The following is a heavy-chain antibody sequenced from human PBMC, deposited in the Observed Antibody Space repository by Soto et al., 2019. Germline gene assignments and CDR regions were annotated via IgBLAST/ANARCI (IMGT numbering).Heavy chain of an antibody. Sequence: KNSDTMYLTSTVSSGSSSSSRYYWGWIRQPPANGIEWIGSIYYSWSTYYNPSLKSRVTISVDTSKNKFSLKLSSVTAADTAVYYCARSGDYYDSSGYEGDWFDPWGQGTLVTVSS. J-gene: IGHJ5*02. V-gene: IGHV4-39*01. CDR1: SGSSSSSRYY. D-gene: IGHD3-22*01. CDR3: ARSGDYYDSSGYEGDWFDP. CDR2: IYYSWST.